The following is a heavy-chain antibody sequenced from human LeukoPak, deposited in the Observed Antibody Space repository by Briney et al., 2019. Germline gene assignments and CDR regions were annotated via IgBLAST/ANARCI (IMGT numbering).Heavy chain of an antibody. CDR1: GGSFSGYY. Sequence: SETLSLTCAVYGGSFSGYYWSWIRQPPGKGLEWIGEINHSGSTNYNPSLKSRVTISVDTSKNQFSLKLSSVTAADTAVYYCARLGRITMVRGVIYPYYFDYWGQGTLVTVSS. CDR2: INHSGST. V-gene: IGHV4-34*01. D-gene: IGHD3-10*01. J-gene: IGHJ4*02. CDR3: ARLGRITMVRGVIYPYYFDY.